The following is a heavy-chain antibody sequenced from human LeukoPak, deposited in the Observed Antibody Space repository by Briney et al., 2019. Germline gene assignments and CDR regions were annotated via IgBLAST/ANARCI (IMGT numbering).Heavy chain of an antibody. CDR2: TYYRSKWYN. CDR1: GDSVSSNSAA. J-gene: IGHJ6*02. CDR3: ARESGAGYCSGGSCYRYPTHYYYYGMDV. D-gene: IGHD2-15*01. Sequence: SQTLSLTCAISGDSVSSNSAAWNWIRQSPSRGLEWLGRTYYRSKWYNDYAVSVKSRITINPDTSKNQFSLQLNSVTPEDTAVYYCARESGAGYCSGGSCYRYPTHYYYYGMDVWGQGTTVTVSS. V-gene: IGHV6-1*01.